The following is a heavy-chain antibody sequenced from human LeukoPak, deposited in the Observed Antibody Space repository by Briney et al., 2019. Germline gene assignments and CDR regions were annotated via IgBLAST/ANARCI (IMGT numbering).Heavy chain of an antibody. CDR2: ISGSGGST. V-gene: IGHV3-23*01. Sequence: GGSLRLSCAASGFTFSSYAMSWVRQAPGKGLEWVSTISGSGGSTNCADSVKGRFTISRDNSKNTLYLQMNSLRAEDTALYYCAKEKSQCSGGSCSYAFDIWGQGTMVTVSS. CDR1: GFTFSSYA. CDR3: AKEKSQCSGGSCSYAFDI. D-gene: IGHD2-15*01. J-gene: IGHJ3*02.